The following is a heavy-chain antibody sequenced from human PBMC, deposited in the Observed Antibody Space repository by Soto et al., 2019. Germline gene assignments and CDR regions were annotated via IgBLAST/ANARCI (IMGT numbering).Heavy chain of an antibody. CDR1: GGSFSGYY. D-gene: IGHD3-10*01. J-gene: IGHJ5*02. CDR2: INHSGST. Sequence: SETLSLTCAVYGGSFSGYYWSWIRQPPGNGLEWIGEINHSGSTNYNPSLKSRVTISVDTSKNQFSLKLSSVTAADTAVYYCARVGGYYGSGSYYKKGHWFDPWGQGTLVTVSS. V-gene: IGHV4-34*01. CDR3: ARVGGYYGSGSYYKKGHWFDP.